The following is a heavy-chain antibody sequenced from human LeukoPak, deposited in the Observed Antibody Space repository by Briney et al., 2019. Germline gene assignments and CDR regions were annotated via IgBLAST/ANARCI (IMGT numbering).Heavy chain of an antibody. CDR3: ARDQDSGSYYDPQGVFDY. J-gene: IGHJ4*02. V-gene: IGHV4-61*02. CDR1: GGSISSGSYY. CDR2: IYTSGST. D-gene: IGHD1-26*01. Sequence: SETLSLTCTVSGGSISSGSYYWSWIRQPAGKGLEWIGRIYTSGSTNYNPSLKSRVTISVDTSKNQFSLKLTSVTAADTAVYYCARDQDSGSYYDPQGVFDYWGQGTLVTVSS.